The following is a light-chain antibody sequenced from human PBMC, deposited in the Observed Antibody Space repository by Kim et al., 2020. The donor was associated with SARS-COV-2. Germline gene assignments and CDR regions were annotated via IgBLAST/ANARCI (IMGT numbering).Light chain of an antibody. Sequence: ASVGDRSISTSRESQGIRNDLGWYQQKPGKAPKLLSYAASSLQSGVPSRFSGSGSGTDFTITISSLQPEDFATYYCLQDYNYPRTFGQGTKVDIK. CDR3: LQDYNYPRT. CDR2: AAS. V-gene: IGKV1-6*02. CDR1: QGIRND. J-gene: IGKJ1*01.